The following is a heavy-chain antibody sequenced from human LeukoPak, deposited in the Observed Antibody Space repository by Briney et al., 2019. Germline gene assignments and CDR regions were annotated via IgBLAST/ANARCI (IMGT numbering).Heavy chain of an antibody. J-gene: IGHJ3*02. CDR3: ARDKHCTNGVCYSPSYAFDI. V-gene: IGHV3-7*01. CDR2: K. D-gene: IGHD2-8*01. Sequence: KYYVVSVKGRFTISRDNDKNSLYVQMNSVRGEDRAVYYCARDKHCTNGVCYSPSYAFDIWGQGTMVTVSS.